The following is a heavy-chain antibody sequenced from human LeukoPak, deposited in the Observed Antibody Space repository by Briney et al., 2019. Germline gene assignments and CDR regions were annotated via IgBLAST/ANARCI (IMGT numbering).Heavy chain of an antibody. V-gene: IGHV4-4*07. CDR3: ATQKYNYGSGTNFQD. J-gene: IGHJ1*01. Sequence: PSETLSLTCTVSNGSIDNYYWSWIRQSAGKGLEWVGRYYKVGSTNYNPSLKGRLTLSVDSSRNQFYLELNSVTAADTGVYYCATQKYNYGSGTNFQDWGQGTVVTVSS. CDR1: NGSIDNYY. D-gene: IGHD3-10*01. CDR2: YYKVGST.